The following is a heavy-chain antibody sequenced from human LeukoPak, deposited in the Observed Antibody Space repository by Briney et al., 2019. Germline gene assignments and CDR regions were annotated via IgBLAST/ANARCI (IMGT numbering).Heavy chain of an antibody. CDR1: GFTFNSYA. D-gene: IGHD3-22*01. Sequence: PGGSLRLSCVASGFTFNSYAMNWVRQAPGKGLEWVSSISDSGGSTYYADSVKGRFAISRDNSKNTLYLQMNSLRAEDTAVYYCAKDWEDSSGYYYKPRPPYDYWGQGTLVTVSS. J-gene: IGHJ4*02. CDR2: ISDSGGST. V-gene: IGHV3-23*01. CDR3: AKDWEDSSGYYYKPRPPYDY.